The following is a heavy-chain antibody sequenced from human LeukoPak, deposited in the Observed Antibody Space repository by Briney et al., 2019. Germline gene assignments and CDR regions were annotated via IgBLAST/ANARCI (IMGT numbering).Heavy chain of an antibody. CDR3: AKDKTGYHAFDI. V-gene: IGHV3-23*01. CDR2: ISDGGAYI. Sequence: GGSLRLSCAASGFTFSTFTMGWVRQAPRKGLEWVSSISDGGAYIFYADSLKGRFTISRDNSKNTLYLQMNSLRAEDTAVYYCAKDKTGYHAFDIWGQGTMVTVSS. D-gene: IGHD5-12*01. J-gene: IGHJ3*02. CDR1: GFTFSTFT.